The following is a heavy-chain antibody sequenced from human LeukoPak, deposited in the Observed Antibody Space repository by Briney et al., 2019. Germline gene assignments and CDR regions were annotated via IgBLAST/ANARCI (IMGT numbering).Heavy chain of an antibody. CDR1: GYTFTSYG. V-gene: IGHV1-18*01. CDR2: ISAYNGNT. Sequence: ASVKVSCKASGYTFTSYGISWVRQAPGQGLEWMGWISAYNGNTNYAQKLQGRVTMTTDTSTSTAYMELRSLRSDDTAVYYCARGHYYDSSGYLPRAFDYWGQGTLVTVSS. D-gene: IGHD3-22*01. J-gene: IGHJ4*02. CDR3: ARGHYYDSSGYLPRAFDY.